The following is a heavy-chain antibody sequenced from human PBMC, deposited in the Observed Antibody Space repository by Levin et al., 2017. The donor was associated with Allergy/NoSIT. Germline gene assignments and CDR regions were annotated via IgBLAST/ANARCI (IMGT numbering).Heavy chain of an antibody. J-gene: IGHJ4*02. D-gene: IGHD3-10*01. CDR1: GFTFDDYG. CDR2: INWNGGST. CDR3: AKGWFGELSAAFDY. Sequence: GGSLRLSCAASGFTFDDYGMSWVRQAPGKGLEWVSGINWNGGSTGYADSVKGRFTISRDNAKNSLYLQMNSLRAEDTALYYCAKGWFGELSAAFDYWGQGTLVTVSS. V-gene: IGHV3-20*04.